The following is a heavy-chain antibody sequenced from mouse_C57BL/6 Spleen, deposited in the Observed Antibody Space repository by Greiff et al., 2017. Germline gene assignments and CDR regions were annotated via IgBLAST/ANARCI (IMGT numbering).Heavy chain of an antibody. D-gene: IGHD2-4*01. V-gene: IGHV1-64*01. CDR1: GYTFTSYW. Sequence: QVQLQQPGAELVKPGASVKLSCKASGYTFTSYWMHWVKQRPGQGLEWIGMIHPNSGSTNYNEKFKSKATLTVDKSSSTAYMQSSSLTSEDSAVYYCARGGDYDKMDYWGQGTSVTVSS. CDR2: IHPNSGST. CDR3: ARGGDYDKMDY. J-gene: IGHJ4*01.